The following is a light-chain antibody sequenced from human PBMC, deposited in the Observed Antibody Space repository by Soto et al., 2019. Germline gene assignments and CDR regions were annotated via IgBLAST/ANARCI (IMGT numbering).Light chain of an antibody. Sequence: DIRMTQSPSSLSAAVGDRVTITCRTSQSVNLYLNWYQHKPGEAPKLLISAASALQTGVPSRFTGSGSGTDFTLTISSLQPEDSATYYCQQDYTFGQGTKVDIQ. CDR2: AAS. CDR1: QSVNLY. CDR3: QQDYT. V-gene: IGKV1-39*01. J-gene: IGKJ2*01.